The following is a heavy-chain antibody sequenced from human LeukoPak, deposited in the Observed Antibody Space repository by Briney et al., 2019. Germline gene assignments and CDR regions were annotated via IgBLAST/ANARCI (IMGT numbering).Heavy chain of an antibody. CDR1: GFTFSNDV. D-gene: IGHD3-3*01. CDR2: IDGGGGGT. J-gene: IGHJ4*02. V-gene: IGHV3-23*01. Sequence: GGSQRLSCAASGFTFSNDVMSWVRQAPGKGPEWVSSIDGGGGGTDYADSVRGRFTISRDNFKNTSYLQMNSLRADDTAVYYCARRIGGTKDYWGQGAQVTVSS. CDR3: ARRIGGTKDY.